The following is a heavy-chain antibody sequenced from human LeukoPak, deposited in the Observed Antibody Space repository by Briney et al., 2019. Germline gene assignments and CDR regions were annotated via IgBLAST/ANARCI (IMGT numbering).Heavy chain of an antibody. Sequence: GGSLRLSCAASGFTFSSYSMNWVRQAPGKGLEWVSYISTSSSSIYYADSVRGRFAISRDNAKNSLLLQVNSLRGEDTAVYYCARASGGTPDWYFDLWGRGTLVTVSS. V-gene: IGHV3-48*01. CDR1: GFTFSSYS. D-gene: IGHD1-1*01. CDR2: ISTSSSSI. J-gene: IGHJ2*01. CDR3: ARASGGTPDWYFDL.